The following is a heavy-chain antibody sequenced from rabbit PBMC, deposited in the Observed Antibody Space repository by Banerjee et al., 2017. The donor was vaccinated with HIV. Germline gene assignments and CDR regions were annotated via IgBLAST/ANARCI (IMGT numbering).Heavy chain of an antibody. J-gene: IGHJ6*01. CDR1: GFDFSTYG. CDR2: VYPVTSGNI. V-gene: IGHV1S45*01. Sequence: QEQLEETGGGLVQPGGSLALSCKASGFDFSTYGVSWVRQAPGKGLELIACVYPVTSGNIYYASWAKGRFTISKTSSITVTLQMTGLTAADTATYFCARERALYSYAHVTYYYGMDLWGPGTLVTVS. CDR3: ARERALYSYAHVTYYYGMDL. D-gene: IGHD6-1*01.